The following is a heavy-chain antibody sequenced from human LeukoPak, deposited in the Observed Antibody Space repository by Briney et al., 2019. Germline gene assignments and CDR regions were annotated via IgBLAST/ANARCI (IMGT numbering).Heavy chain of an antibody. CDR1: GYTFISYG. V-gene: IGHV1-18*01. J-gene: IGHJ4*02. Sequence: ASVKVSCKASGYTFISYGISWVRQAPGQGLEWMGWISAYNGNTNYAQKLQGRVTMTTDRSTSTAYMDLGSLRSEDTAVYYCASGALGGVVVTAIDYWGQGTLVTVSS. D-gene: IGHD2-21*02. CDR2: ISAYNGNT. CDR3: ASGALGGVVVTAIDY.